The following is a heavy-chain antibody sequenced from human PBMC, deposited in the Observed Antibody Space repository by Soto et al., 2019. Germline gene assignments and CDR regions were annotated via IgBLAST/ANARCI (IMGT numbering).Heavy chain of an antibody. CDR1: GGTFSSYA. CDR2: IIPIFGTA. Sequence: ASVKVSCKASGGTFSSYAISWVRQAPGQGLEWMGGIIPIFGTANYAQKFQGRVTITADESTSTAYMELSSLRSEDTAVYYCARDKIATVNPYYYYGMDVWGQGTTVTVSS. J-gene: IGHJ6*02. D-gene: IGHD4-4*01. V-gene: IGHV1-69*13. CDR3: ARDKIATVNPYYYYGMDV.